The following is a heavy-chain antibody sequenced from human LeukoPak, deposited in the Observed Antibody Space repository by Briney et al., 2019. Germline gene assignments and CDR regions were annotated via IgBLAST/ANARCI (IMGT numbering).Heavy chain of an antibody. D-gene: IGHD2-2*01. V-gene: IGHV3-23*01. CDR2: ISDSCRNT. Sequence: PGGSLRLSCAASGFTFSIYAMNWVRQAPGKGLDWVSGISDSCRNTYYSDSVKGRFTISRDNSESTVYLRMNSLTAEDTAQYYCATGCVGSPNCQTTGYDHWGQGTLVTVSS. J-gene: IGHJ4*02. CDR1: GFTFSIYA. CDR3: ATGCVGSPNCQTTGYDH.